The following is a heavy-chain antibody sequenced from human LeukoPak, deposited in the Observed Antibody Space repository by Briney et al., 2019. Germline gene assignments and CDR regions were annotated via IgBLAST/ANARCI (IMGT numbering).Heavy chain of an antibody. CDR1: GFTFTSYW. CDR3: ARGKFGGYCTDY. V-gene: IGHV3-74*01. J-gene: IGHJ4*02. CDR2: IKSDGTSI. Sequence: GGSLRLSCAASGFTFTSYWIHWVRQAPGKGLVWVSRIKSDGTSINYADSVKGRFTISRDNTKNTVYLQMNSLTAEDTAVYYCARGKFGGYCTDYWGQGTLVTVSS. D-gene: IGHD3-3*01.